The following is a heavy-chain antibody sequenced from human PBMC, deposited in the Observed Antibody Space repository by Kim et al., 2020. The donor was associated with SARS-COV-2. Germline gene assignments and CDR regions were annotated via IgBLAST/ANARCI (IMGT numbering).Heavy chain of an antibody. CDR1: GFTFSSYW. D-gene: IGHD3-9*01. CDR2: INGDGSST. CDR3: ARFLTGLAAWDY. V-gene: IGHV3-74*01. Sequence: GGSLRLSCAASGFTFSSYWMIWLRQAPGKGLVWVSRINGDGSSTTYADSVKVRFTISRDNAKNTLYLQMNSVRAEDTAVYYCARFLTGLAAWDYWGQGTL. J-gene: IGHJ4*02.